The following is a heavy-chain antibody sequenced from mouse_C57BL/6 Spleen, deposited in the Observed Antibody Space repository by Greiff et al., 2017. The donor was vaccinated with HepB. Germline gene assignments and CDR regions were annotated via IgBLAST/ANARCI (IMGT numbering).Heavy chain of an antibody. J-gene: IGHJ4*01. CDR3: ARGGVVSYAMDY. D-gene: IGHD1-1*01. CDR2: IYPGSGNT. Sequence: LQESGAELVRPGASVKLSCKASGYTFTDYYINWVKQRPGQGLEWIARIYPGSGNTYYNEKFKGKATLTAEKSSSTAYMQLSSLTSEDSAVYFCARGGVVSYAMDYWGQGTSVTVSS. CDR1: GYTFTDYY. V-gene: IGHV1-76*01.